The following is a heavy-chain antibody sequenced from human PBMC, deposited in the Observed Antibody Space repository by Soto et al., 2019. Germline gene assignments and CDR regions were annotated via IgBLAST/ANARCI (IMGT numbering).Heavy chain of an antibody. Sequence: GGSLRLSCAASGFSFRIYSISWVRHAQGKGMEWVAFISSTTDTIYYADSVKGRFTISSDNAKSALFLQMNRLRDEDTAVYYCARVRGQNYMDVWGQGTTVTVSS. J-gene: IGHJ6*02. CDR3: ARVRGQNYMDV. CDR1: GFSFRIYS. V-gene: IGHV3-48*02. D-gene: IGHD1-7*01. CDR2: ISSTTDTI.